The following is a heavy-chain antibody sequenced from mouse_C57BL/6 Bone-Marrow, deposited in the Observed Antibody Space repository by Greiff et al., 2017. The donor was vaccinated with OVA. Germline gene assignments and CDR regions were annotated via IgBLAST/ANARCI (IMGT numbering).Heavy chain of an antibody. CDR3: AISYAY. CDR2: IHPNSGST. V-gene: IGHV1-64*01. Sequence: QVQLQQPGAELVKPGASVKLSCKASGYSFTSYWMHWVKQRPGQGLEWIGMIHPNSGSTNYNAKLKSKATLTVDTSSSQAYMQLSSLTSEDSAVYNCAISYAYWGQGTRVTVSA. CDR1: GYSFTSYW. J-gene: IGHJ3*01.